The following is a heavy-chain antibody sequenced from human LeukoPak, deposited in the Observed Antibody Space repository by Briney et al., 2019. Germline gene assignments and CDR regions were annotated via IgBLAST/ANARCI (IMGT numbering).Heavy chain of an antibody. Sequence: ASVKVSCKASGHTFSNYGFSWVRQAPGQGLEWMGWISGYYGKTNYAQNLRGRVTMTTDISTSTAYMELRSLRSDDTAVYYCARDWNYYDSSDVFDIWGQGTLVTVSS. CDR1: GHTFSNYG. CDR3: ARDWNYYDSSDVFDI. D-gene: IGHD3-22*01. CDR2: ISGYYGKT. V-gene: IGHV1-18*01. J-gene: IGHJ3*02.